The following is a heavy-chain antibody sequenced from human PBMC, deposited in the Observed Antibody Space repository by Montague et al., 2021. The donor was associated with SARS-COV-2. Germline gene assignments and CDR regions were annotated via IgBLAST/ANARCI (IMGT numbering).Heavy chain of an antibody. V-gene: IGHV4-4*02. CDR1: GVSIGSNNW. Sequence: SETLSLTCAVSGVSIGSNNWWSWVRQPPGKGLEWIGEIYHSGSTNYNPSLRSRVTISVDKSKNQFSLKMSSVTAADTAVFYCARGLGCSGGRCYGDWLDPRGQGTLVTVSS. CDR3: ARGLGCSGGRCYGDWLDP. CDR2: IYHSGST. D-gene: IGHD2-15*01. J-gene: IGHJ5*02.